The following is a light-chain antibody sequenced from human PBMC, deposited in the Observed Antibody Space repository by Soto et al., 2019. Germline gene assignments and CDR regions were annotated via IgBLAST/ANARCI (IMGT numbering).Light chain of an antibody. Sequence: DIVLTQSPATLSLSPGERATISCRASQSVSTYLAWYQQKPGQAPRLLIYDASNSGTGIPARFSGSGSGTDFTLTISSLEPEDSADYYCQQRSNWPRTFGQGTKVEIK. CDR2: DAS. CDR1: QSVSTY. V-gene: IGKV3-11*01. J-gene: IGKJ1*01. CDR3: QQRSNWPRT.